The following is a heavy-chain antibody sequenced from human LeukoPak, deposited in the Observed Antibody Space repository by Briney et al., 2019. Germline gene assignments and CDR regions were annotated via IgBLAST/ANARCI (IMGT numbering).Heavy chain of an antibody. CDR1: GFTFSNYN. J-gene: IGHJ4*02. D-gene: IGHD6-13*01. CDR3: ARGDRSSWFNFDY. CDR2: ISSSGSDM. V-gene: IGHV3-21*01. Sequence: GGSLRLSCAASGFTFSNYNMNWVRQAPGKGLEWVSSISSSGSDMYYADSVKGRFTISRDSAKNSLYLQMNNLRAEDTAVYYCARGDRSSWFNFDYWGQGTLVTVSS.